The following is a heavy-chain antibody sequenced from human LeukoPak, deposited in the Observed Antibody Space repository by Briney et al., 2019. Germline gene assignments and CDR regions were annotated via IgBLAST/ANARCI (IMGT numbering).Heavy chain of an antibody. J-gene: IGHJ3*02. V-gene: IGHV4-59*01. CDR1: GGSISSYY. Sequence: SETLSLTCTASGGSISSYYWSWIRQLPGKGLEWIGYIYYSGSTNYNPSLKSRVTISVDTSKNQFSLKLSSVTAADTAVYYCATQYYDFWSGYFAFDIWGQGTMVTVSS. CDR2: IYYSGST. CDR3: ATQYYDFWSGYFAFDI. D-gene: IGHD3-3*01.